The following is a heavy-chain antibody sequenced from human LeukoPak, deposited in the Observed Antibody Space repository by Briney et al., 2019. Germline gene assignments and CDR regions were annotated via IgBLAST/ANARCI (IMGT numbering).Heavy chain of an antibody. V-gene: IGHV3-74*01. D-gene: IGHD6-6*01. CDR2: INTDGGSL. Sequence: GGSLRLSCAASGFTFSSYWMYWVRQAPGKGPVWVTRINTDGGSLNYADSVKGRFTISRDNAKNTLYLQMNSLGAEDTAVYYCAKILEYSSSSGIDYWGQGTLVTVSS. J-gene: IGHJ4*02. CDR3: AKILEYSSSSGIDY. CDR1: GFTFSSYW.